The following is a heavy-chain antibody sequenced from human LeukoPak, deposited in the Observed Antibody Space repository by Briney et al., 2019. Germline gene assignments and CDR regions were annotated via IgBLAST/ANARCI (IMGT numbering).Heavy chain of an antibody. J-gene: IGHJ4*02. CDR1: GGSILSTNW. D-gene: IGHD1-26*01. Sequence: PSGTLSLTCAVSGGSILSTNWWSWVRQPPGKGLEWIGEVHLNGATNYNPSVEGRVTMSIDKSKNLLSLEVISVTAADTAMYYCTRESGAFSPFGFWGQGTLVTVSS. CDR3: TRESGAFSPFGF. CDR2: VHLNGAT. V-gene: IGHV4-4*02.